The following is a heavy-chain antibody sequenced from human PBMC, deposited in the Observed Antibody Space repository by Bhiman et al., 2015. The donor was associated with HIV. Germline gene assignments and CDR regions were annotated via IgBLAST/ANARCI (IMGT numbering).Heavy chain of an antibody. CDR1: GFTFSSYN. V-gene: IGHV3-48*01. J-gene: IGHJ6*03. CDR2: ISRSSSTI. CDR3: ARVDGIVGATDYMAV. D-gene: IGHD1-26*01. Sequence: EVQLVESGGGLVQPGGSLRLSCAASGFTFSSYNMKWVRQAPGKGLEWVAYISRSSSTIYYADSVKGRFTISRDNAKNSLYLQMNSLRGEDTAVYYCARVDGIVGATDYMAVWGQRDHGHRLL.